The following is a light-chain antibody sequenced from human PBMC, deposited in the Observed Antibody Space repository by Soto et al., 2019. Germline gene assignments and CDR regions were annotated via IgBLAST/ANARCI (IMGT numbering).Light chain of an antibody. Sequence: EIVLTQSPATLSLSPGERATLSCRASQSVSSYLAWYQQKPGQAPRLLIYDASNRATGIPARFSGSGSGTDFTLTISSLEPEDFAVYYCQQRSNCLFGQGTRLENK. J-gene: IGKJ5*01. CDR1: QSVSSY. CDR2: DAS. V-gene: IGKV3-11*01. CDR3: QQRSNCL.